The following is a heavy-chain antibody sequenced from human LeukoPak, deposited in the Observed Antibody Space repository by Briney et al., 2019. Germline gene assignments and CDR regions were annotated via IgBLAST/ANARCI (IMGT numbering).Heavy chain of an antibody. CDR1: GFTFSSYG. J-gene: IGHJ4*02. CDR3: AKLTGSYYGSGSYSAFDY. D-gene: IGHD3-10*01. CDR2: ISYDGSNK. Sequence: GRSLRLSCAASGFTFSSYGMHWVRQAPGKGLEWVAVISYDGSNKYYAGSVKGRFTISRDNSKNTLYLQMNSLRAEDTAVYYCAKLTGSYYGSGSYSAFDYWGQGTLVTVSS. V-gene: IGHV3-30*18.